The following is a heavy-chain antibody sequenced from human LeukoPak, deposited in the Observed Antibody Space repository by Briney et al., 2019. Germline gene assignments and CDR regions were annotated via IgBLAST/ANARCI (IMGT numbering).Heavy chain of an antibody. D-gene: IGHD6-19*01. Sequence: GGSLRLSCAASGFTFDDYGMSWVRQAPGKGLEWVSGINWNGGSTGYADSVKGRFTISRDNAKNSLYLQMNSLRAEDTALYYCAAPNLIAVAGTNWGQGTVVTVSS. CDR2: INWNGGST. CDR3: AAPNLIAVAGTN. J-gene: IGHJ4*02. CDR1: GFTFDDYG. V-gene: IGHV3-20*04.